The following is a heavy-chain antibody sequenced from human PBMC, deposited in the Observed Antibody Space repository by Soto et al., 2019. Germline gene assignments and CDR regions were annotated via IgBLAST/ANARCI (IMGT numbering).Heavy chain of an antibody. D-gene: IGHD6-13*01. J-gene: IGHJ5*01. CDR3: VRDAPSQQYNWFDS. CDR1: AYSFGDYY. CDR2: INLNDGGT. Sequence: ASVKVSCKASAYSFGDYYLHWLRQAPGQGLEWMGWINLNDGGTNYARKFQGRVTMTSDKSITTVHMELSSLRSDDTAVYYCVRDAPSQQYNWFDSWGQGTLVTVSS. V-gene: IGHV1-2*02.